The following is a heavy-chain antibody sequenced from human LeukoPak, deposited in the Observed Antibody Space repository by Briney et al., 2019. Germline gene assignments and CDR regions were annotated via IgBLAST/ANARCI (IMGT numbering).Heavy chain of an antibody. J-gene: IGHJ4*02. CDR2: INPSVGTT. CDR1: GYTFSSYY. Sequence: ASVKVSCKASGYTFSSYYMHWVRQAPGQGLEWMGIINPSVGTTSYAQKFQGRVTMTRDTSTSTVYMELSSLRSEDTAVYYCARVAPYNILRVGFDYWGQGTLVIVSS. D-gene: IGHD3-10*01. V-gene: IGHV1-46*01. CDR3: ARVAPYNILRVGFDY.